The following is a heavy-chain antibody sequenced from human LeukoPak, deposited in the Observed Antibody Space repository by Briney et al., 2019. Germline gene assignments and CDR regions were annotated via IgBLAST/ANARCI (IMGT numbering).Heavy chain of an antibody. V-gene: IGHV1-8*03. CDR2: MNPNSGNT. Sequence: ASVKVSCKASGYTFTTYEIHWVRQATGQGLEWMGWMNPNSGNTGYVQNFQGRATITRTTSINTAYMELSSLRSEDTAVYYCARGASRSFDYWGQGTLVTVSS. CDR3: ARGASRSFDY. CDR1: GYTFTTYE. J-gene: IGHJ4*02.